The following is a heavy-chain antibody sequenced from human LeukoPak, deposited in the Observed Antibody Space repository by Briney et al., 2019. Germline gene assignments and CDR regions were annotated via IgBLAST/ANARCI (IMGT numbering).Heavy chain of an antibody. J-gene: IGHJ4*02. CDR1: GFTFADHA. V-gene: IGHV3-9*01. CDR2: INWDNDGI. CDR3: ARDDYSTLGYNFHY. D-gene: IGHD1-1*01. Sequence: PGGSLRLSCVASGFTFADHAMHWVRRAPGQGLEWVTGINWDNDGIVYAASVRGRFTVSRDNAKNTLYLQMNRLRPEDTAFYYCARDDYSTLGYNFHYWGQGTLVTVSS.